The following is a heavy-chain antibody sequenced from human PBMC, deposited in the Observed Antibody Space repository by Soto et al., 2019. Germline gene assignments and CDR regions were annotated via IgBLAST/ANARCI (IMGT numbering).Heavy chain of an antibody. CDR1: GYSFAGYW. CDR2: IDPSDSQT. Sequence: GESLKISCKGSGYSFAGYWITWVLEKAVKGLEWMGRIDPSDSQTYYSPSFRGHVTISATKSITTVFLQWSSLRASDTAMYYCARQIYDSDTGPNFQYYFDSWGQGTPVTVSS. J-gene: IGHJ4*02. D-gene: IGHD3-22*01. V-gene: IGHV5-10-1*01. CDR3: ARQIYDSDTGPNFQYYFDS.